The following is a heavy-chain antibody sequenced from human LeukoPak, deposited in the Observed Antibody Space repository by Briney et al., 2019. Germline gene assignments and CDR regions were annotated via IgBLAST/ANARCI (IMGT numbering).Heavy chain of an antibody. CDR2: ISGSAGST. D-gene: IGHD3-22*01. J-gene: IGHJ4*02. CDR1: GFTFSSYA. Sequence: GGSLRLSCAASGFTFSSYAMSWVRQAPGKGLKWVSAISGSAGSTNYADSVKGRFTISRDNSKNTLYLQMNSLRAEDTAVYYCAKDRARITMIVVVTNFDYWGQGTLVTVSS. V-gene: IGHV3-23*01. CDR3: AKDRARITMIVVVTNFDY.